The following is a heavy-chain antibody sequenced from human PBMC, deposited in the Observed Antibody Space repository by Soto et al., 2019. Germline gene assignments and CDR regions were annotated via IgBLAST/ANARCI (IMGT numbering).Heavy chain of an antibody. Sequence: FSVNRACKGSGGGFSSYASSWRRQSTGQGLGWMGGIIPIFGTANYAQKFQGRVTITADESTSTAYMELSSLRSEDTAVYYCARTPIYCSGGSCYPRTYYYGMDVWGQGTTVTVSS. V-gene: IGHV1-69*01. CDR3: ARTPIYCSGGSCYPRTYYYGMDV. J-gene: IGHJ6*02. CDR1: GGGFSSYA. CDR2: IIPIFGTA. D-gene: IGHD2-15*01.